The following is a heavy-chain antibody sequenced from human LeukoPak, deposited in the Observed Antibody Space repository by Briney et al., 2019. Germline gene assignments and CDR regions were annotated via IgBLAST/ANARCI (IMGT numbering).Heavy chain of an antibody. V-gene: IGHV4-34*01. CDR2: INHSGST. Sequence: PSETLSLTCAVYGGSFSGYYWSWIRQPPGKGLEWIGEINHSGSTNYNPSLKSRVTISVDTSKNQFSLKLSSVTAADTAVYYCARDGKYGDFFDYWGQGTLVTVSS. J-gene: IGHJ4*02. CDR3: ARDGKYGDFFDY. CDR1: GGSFSGYY. D-gene: IGHD4-17*01.